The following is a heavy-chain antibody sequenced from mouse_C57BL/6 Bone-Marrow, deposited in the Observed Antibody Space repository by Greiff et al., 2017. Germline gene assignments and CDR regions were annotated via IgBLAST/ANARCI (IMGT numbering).Heavy chain of an antibody. CDR3: ARHGPHYYGSSPYYYAMDY. V-gene: IGHV1-62-2*01. Sequence: VQRVESGAELVKPGASVKLSCTASGFNIKDYYMHWVKQRTEQGLEWIGWFYPGSGSIKYNEKFKDKATLTADKSSSTVYMELSRLTSEDSAVYFCARHGPHYYGSSPYYYAMDYWGQGTSVTVAS. J-gene: IGHJ4*01. CDR1: GFNIKDYY. CDR2: FYPGSGSI. D-gene: IGHD1-1*01.